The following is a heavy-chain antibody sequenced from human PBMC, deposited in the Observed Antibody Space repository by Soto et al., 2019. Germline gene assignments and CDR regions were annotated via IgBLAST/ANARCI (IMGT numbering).Heavy chain of an antibody. CDR3: ARVGGSYSYWFDH. V-gene: IGHV1-18*01. D-gene: IGHD1-26*01. CDR1: GYTFTSYG. CDR2: ISAYNGNT. J-gene: IGHJ5*02. Sequence: VASVKVSCKASGYTFTSYGISWGRQAPGQGLEWMGWISAYNGNTNYAQKLQGRVTMTADTSTSTAYMELRSLRSDDTAVYSCARVGGSYSYWFDHWGQGTLVTVSS.